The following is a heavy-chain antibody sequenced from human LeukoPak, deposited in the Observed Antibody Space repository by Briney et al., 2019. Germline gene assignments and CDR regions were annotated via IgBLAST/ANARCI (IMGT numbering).Heavy chain of an antibody. V-gene: IGHV4-39*01. D-gene: IGHD2-2*02. J-gene: IGHJ5*02. CDR3: ARHDFDYTNYNWFDP. CDR1: GGSISSSGSY. Sequence: SETLSLTCTVSGGSISSSGSYWGWVRQPPGKGLEWIGSIFYSGTTYYNPSLKSRVIISVDTSKNQFSLRLSSVTAADTAVYYCARHDFDYTNYNWFDPWGQGTLVTVSS. CDR2: IFYSGTT.